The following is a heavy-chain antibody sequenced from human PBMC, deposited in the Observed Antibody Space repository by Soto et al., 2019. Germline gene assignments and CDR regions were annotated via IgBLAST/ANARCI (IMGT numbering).Heavy chain of an antibody. Sequence: SETLSLTCTVSGGSISSGGYYWSWIRQHPGKGLEWIGYIYYSGSTYYNPSLKSRVTISVDTSKNQFSLKLSSVTAADTAVYYCARGGIAAAVLNYWGQGTLVTVSS. CDR1: GGSISSGGYY. D-gene: IGHD6-13*01. J-gene: IGHJ4*02. CDR2: IYYSGST. CDR3: ARGGIAAAVLNY. V-gene: IGHV4-31*03.